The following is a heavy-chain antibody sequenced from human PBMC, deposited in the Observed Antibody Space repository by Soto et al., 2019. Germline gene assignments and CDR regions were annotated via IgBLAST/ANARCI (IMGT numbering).Heavy chain of an antibody. CDR1: GFTFCIYG. CDR3: ARDGSRYYYDSSGYYHDNFDY. J-gene: IGHJ4*02. D-gene: IGHD3-22*01. Sequence: GGSMRISCAASGFTFCIYGMHGVRQAPGKGLEWVAVIWYDGSNKYYADSVKGRFTISRDNSKNTLYLQMNSLRAEDTAVYYCARDGSRYYYDSSGYYHDNFDYWGQGTLVTVSS. CDR2: IWYDGSNK. V-gene: IGHV3-33*01.